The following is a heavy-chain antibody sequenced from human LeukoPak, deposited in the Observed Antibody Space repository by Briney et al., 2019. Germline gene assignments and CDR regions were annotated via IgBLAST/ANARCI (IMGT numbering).Heavy chain of an antibody. CDR1: GFTFSDYG. Sequence: PGGSLRLSCAASGFTFSDYGMHWVRQAPGKGLEWVAFIRYDGSDKYYADPVKGRFTISRDNSKNTLYVQMNTLRAEDTAVYYCAKDIGRSSYYYFDYWGQGTLVTVSS. D-gene: IGHD6-13*01. J-gene: IGHJ4*02. CDR3: AKDIGRSSYYYFDY. CDR2: IRYDGSDK. V-gene: IGHV3-30*02.